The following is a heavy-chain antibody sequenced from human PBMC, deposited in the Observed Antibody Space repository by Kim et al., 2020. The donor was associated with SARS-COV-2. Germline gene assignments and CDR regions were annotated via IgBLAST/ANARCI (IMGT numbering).Heavy chain of an antibody. CDR2: IIPIFGTA. V-gene: IGHV1-69*13. J-gene: IGHJ6*02. D-gene: IGHD2-2*01. CDR3: ATSIVVVPAAISEERTTAGMDV. CDR1: GGTFSSYA. Sequence: SVKVSCKASGGTFSSYAISWVRQAPGQGLEWMGGIIPIFGTANYAQKFQGRVTITADESTSTAYMELSSLRSEDTAVYYCATSIVVVPAAISEERTTAGMDVWGQGTTVTVSS.